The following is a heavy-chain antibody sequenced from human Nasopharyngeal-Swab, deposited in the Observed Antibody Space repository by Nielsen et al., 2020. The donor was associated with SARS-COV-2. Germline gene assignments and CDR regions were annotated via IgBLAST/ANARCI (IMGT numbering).Heavy chain of an antibody. CDR2: TAFDGSNT. J-gene: IGHJ4*02. CDR1: GFTFSQDA. Sequence: GGSLRLSCAASGFTFSQDAMVWFRQAPGKGLEWVAVTAFDGSNTFYADSMKGRFTISRDNSKNTLYLQMNSLRAEDSAVYYCAKSPRKGNGHFYVVADYWGQGTLVTVSS. V-gene: IGHV3-30*02. CDR3: AKSPRKGNGHFYVVADY. D-gene: IGHD2-8*01.